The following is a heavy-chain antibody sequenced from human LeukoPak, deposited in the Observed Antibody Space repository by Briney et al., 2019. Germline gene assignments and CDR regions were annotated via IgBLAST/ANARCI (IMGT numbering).Heavy chain of an antibody. J-gene: IGHJ6*03. CDR1: GYTFTGYY. CDR2: INPNSGGT. CDR3: ARGGLRVDYYYYYMDV. D-gene: IGHD5-12*01. Sequence: ASVKVSCKASGYTFTGYYMHWVRQAPGQGLEWMGWINPNSGGTNYAQKFQGRVTMTRDTSISTAYMELSRLRSDDTAVYYCARGGLRVDYYYYYMDVWGKGTTVTISS. V-gene: IGHV1-2*02.